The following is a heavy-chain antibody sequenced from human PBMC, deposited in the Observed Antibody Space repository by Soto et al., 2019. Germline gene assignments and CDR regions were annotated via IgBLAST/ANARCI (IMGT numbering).Heavy chain of an antibody. V-gene: IGHV3-21*06. CDR1: GFIFTRYR. J-gene: IGHJ4*02. Sequence: GGSLRLSCAASGFIFTRYRMNWVRQAPGKGLEWVSSISSTTNYIYYGDSMKGRFTISRDNAKNSLYLEMNSLRAEDTAVYYCARESEDLTSNFDYWGQGTLVTVSS. CDR3: ARESEDLTSNFDY. CDR2: ISSTTNYI.